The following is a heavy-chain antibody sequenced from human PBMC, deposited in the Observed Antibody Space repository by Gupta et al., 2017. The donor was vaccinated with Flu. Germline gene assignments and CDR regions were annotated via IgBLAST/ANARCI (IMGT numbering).Heavy chain of an antibody. CDR3: AKAARIDIVVVPAAPN. CDR2: ISGSGGST. V-gene: IGHV3-23*01. Sequence: EVQLLESGGGLVQPGGSLRLSCAASGFTFSSYAMSWVRQAPGKGLEWVSAISGSGGSTYYADSVKGRCTISRDNSKNTLYLQMNSLRAEDTAVYYCAKAARIDIVVVPAAPNWGQGTRVTVSA. CDR1: GFTFSSYA. D-gene: IGHD2-2*01. J-gene: IGHJ4*02.